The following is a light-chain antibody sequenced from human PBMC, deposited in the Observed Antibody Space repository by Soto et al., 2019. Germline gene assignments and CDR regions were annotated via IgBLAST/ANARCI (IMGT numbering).Light chain of an antibody. J-gene: IGKJ1*01. V-gene: IGKV4-1*01. CDR1: QSVLYSSNNKNY. CDR2: WAS. Sequence: DIVMTQSPDSLPVSLGERATINCKSSQSVLYSSNNKNYLAWFQQKSGQPPKLLIYWASTRESGVPDRFSGSGSGTDFTLTISSLQAEDVAVYYCQQHYNTPRTFGQGTKVEIK. CDR3: QQHYNTPRT.